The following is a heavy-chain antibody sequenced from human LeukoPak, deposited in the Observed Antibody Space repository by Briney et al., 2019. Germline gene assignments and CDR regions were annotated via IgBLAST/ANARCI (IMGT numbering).Heavy chain of an antibody. CDR2: IYYSGST. D-gene: IGHD5-18*01. Sequence: PSETLSLTCTVSGGSISSSGYYWGWIRQPPGKGLEWIGSIYYSGSTYYNPSLKSRVTISVGMSKNQFSLKLSSVTAADTAVYYCARGGSYTMVKNYWGQGTLVIVSS. CDR1: GGSISSSGYY. CDR3: ARGGSYTMVKNY. J-gene: IGHJ4*02. V-gene: IGHV4-39*07.